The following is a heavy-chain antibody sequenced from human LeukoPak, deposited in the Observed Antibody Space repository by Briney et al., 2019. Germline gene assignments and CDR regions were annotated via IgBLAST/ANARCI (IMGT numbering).Heavy chain of an antibody. CDR2: ISSSSSTI. Sequence: GGSLRLSCAASGFTFSSYSMNWVRQAPGKGLEWVSYISSSSSTIYYADSVKGRFTISRDNAKNSLYLQMNSLRSDDTAVYYCARDKGRYCSSTSCYADAFDIWGQGTMVTVSS. J-gene: IGHJ3*02. D-gene: IGHD2-2*01. V-gene: IGHV3-48*04. CDR3: ARDKGRYCSSTSCYADAFDI. CDR1: GFTFSSYS.